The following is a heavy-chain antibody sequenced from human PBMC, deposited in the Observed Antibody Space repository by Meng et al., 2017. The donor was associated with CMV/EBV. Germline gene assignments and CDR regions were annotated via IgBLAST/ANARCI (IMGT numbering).Heavy chain of an antibody. CDR3: ARDLVDYYGSGSSRREYYYYYGMDV. J-gene: IGHJ6*02. CDR1: GYTFTGYY. V-gene: IGHV1-2*02. CDR2: INPNSGGT. Sequence: ASVKVSCKASGYTFTGYYMHWVRQAPGQGLEWMGWINPNSGGTNYAQKFQGRVTMTRDTSISTAYMELSRLRSDDTAVYYCARDLVDYYGSGSSRREYYYYYGMDVWGQGTTVTVSS. D-gene: IGHD3-10*01.